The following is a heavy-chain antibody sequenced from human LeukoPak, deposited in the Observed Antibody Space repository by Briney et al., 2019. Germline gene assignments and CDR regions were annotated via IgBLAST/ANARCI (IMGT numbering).Heavy chain of an antibody. CDR1: GYTFTGYY. CDR2: INPNSGGT. J-gene: IGHJ4*02. V-gene: IGHV1-2*02. Sequence: ASVKVSCKASGYTFTGYYMHWVRQAPGQGLEGMGWINPNSGGTNYAQKFQGRVTMTRDTSISTAYMELSRLRSDDTAVYYCARDSRIYSYGPPKFWGQGTLVTVSS. D-gene: IGHD5-18*01. CDR3: ARDSRIYSYGPPKF.